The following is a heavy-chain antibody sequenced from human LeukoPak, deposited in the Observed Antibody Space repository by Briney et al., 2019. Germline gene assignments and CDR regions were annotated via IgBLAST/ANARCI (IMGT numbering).Heavy chain of an antibody. Sequence: GGSLRLSCAASGFSFSSFALHWVRQAPGKGLEWVAVISYDGGNKYYADSVKGRFTISRDNSKNTLYLQMNSLREEDAAVYYCARDRDSSSWPIFDYWGQGTLVTVSS. CDR2: ISYDGGNK. CDR1: GFSFSSFA. CDR3: ARDRDSSSWPIFDY. J-gene: IGHJ4*02. D-gene: IGHD6-13*01. V-gene: IGHV3-30-3*01.